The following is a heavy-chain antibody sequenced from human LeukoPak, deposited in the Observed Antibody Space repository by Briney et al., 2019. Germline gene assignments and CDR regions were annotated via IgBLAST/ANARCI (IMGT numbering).Heavy chain of an antibody. J-gene: IGHJ4*02. Sequence: GGSLRLSCEASGFTFSNYWMSWARQAPGKGLEWVANIKFDGSEKYYTDSVRGRFTVSRDNTKNSLYLQMNSLRAEDTGVFYCARDQYDSWSRRGNFDSWGQGTLVIVSS. V-gene: IGHV3-7*03. CDR2: IKFDGSEK. CDR3: ARDQYDSWSRRGNFDS. D-gene: IGHD3-3*01. CDR1: GFTFSNYW.